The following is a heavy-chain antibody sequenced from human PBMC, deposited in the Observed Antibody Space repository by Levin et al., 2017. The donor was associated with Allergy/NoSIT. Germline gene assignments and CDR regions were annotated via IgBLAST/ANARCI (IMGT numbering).Heavy chain of an antibody. Sequence: GESLKISCAASGFSFSAHWMEWVRQAPGKGLEWVASITGDGSEKYYVDSVRGRFTISRDNAKNSLFLQMNSLRAEDTAVYYCARSNEYWGQGTLVTVSS. V-gene: IGHV3-7*01. CDR1: GFSFSAHW. CDR3: ARSNEY. CDR2: ITGDGSEK. J-gene: IGHJ4*02.